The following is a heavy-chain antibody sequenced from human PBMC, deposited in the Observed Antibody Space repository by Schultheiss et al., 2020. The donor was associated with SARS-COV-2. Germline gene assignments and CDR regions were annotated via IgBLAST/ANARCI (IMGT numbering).Heavy chain of an antibody. CDR3: ARNLEPYCSGGSCEYYGMDV. J-gene: IGHJ6*02. V-gene: IGHV3-20*04. CDR1: GFTVSSNY. D-gene: IGHD2-15*01. Sequence: GGSLRLSCAASGFTVSSNYMSWVRQAPGKGLEWVSGINWNGGSTGYADSVKGRFTISRDNAKKSLYLQVNGLRAEDTAVYYCARNLEPYCSGGSCEYYGMDVWGQGTTVTVSS. CDR2: INWNGGST.